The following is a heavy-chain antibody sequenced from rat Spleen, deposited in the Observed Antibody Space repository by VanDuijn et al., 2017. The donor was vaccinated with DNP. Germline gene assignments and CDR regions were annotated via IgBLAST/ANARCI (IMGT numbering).Heavy chain of an antibody. Sequence: EVQLVASGGGLVQPGWSPKLSCAASGFTVSDFNMAWVRQAPKKGLEWVASISYEGSSTWYRDSVKGRFTISRDKAKSTLYLQMDSLRSEDTATYFCARHGRVTTVAAYWYFDFWGPGTMVTVSS. CDR3: ARHGRVTTVAAYWYFDF. V-gene: IGHV5-7*01. CDR1: GFTVSDFN. J-gene: IGHJ1*01. D-gene: IGHD1-11*01. CDR2: ISYEGSST.